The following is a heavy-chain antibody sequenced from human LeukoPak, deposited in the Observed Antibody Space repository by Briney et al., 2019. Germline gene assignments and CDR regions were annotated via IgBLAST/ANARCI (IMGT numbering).Heavy chain of an antibody. D-gene: IGHD1-26*01. CDR2: INAGNGNT. CDR3: ARGQSFRLNYFDY. Sequence: WASVTVSCTASGYTFTSYAMHWVRQAPGQRLEWMGWINAGNGNTKYSQKFQGRVTITRDTSASTAYMELSSLRSEDTAVYYCARGQSFRLNYFDYWGQGTLVTVSS. CDR1: GYTFTSYA. V-gene: IGHV1-3*01. J-gene: IGHJ4*02.